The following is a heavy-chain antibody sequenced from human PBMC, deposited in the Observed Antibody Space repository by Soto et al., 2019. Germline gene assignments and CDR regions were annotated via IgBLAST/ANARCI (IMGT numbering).Heavy chain of an antibody. J-gene: IGHJ4*02. CDR1: GYTFTGYY. Sequence: ASVKVSCKASGYTFTGYYMHWVRQAPGQGLEWMGWINPNSGGTNYAQKVQGWVTMTRDTSISTAYMELSRLRSDDTAVYYCARDGSGSYFLYPDYWGQGTLVTVSS. CDR3: ARDGSGSYFLYPDY. D-gene: IGHD3-10*01. CDR2: INPNSGGT. V-gene: IGHV1-2*04.